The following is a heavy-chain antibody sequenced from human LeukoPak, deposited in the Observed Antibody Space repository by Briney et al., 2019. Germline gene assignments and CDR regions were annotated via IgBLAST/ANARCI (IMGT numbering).Heavy chain of an antibody. Sequence: PGGSLGLSCAASGFIFNNYDMSWVRQAPGKGLEWVSAISGNGGSTYYADSVKGRFTISRDNSKNTLYLQMNSLRAEDTAVYYCARPRRYCSSTSCYSLSYWGQGTLVTVSS. D-gene: IGHD2-2*01. CDR1: GFIFNNYD. J-gene: IGHJ4*02. CDR3: ARPRRYCSSTSCYSLSY. CDR2: ISGNGGST. V-gene: IGHV3-23*01.